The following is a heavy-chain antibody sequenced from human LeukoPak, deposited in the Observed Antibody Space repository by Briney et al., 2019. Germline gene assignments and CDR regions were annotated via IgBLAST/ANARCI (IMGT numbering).Heavy chain of an antibody. CDR2: ISGSGGST. CDR1: GFTFSSYA. D-gene: IGHD6-6*01. CDR3: AKVFLEYSSPPYIDY. Sequence: GGSLRLSCAASGFTFSSYAMSWVRQAPGKGLEWVSAISGSGGSTYYADSVKGRFTISRDNSKNTLYLQMNSPRAEDTAVYYCAKVFLEYSSPPYIDYWGQGTLVTVSS. V-gene: IGHV3-23*01. J-gene: IGHJ4*02.